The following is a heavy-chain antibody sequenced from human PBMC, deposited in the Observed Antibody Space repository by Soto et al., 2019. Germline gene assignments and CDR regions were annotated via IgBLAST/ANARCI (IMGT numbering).Heavy chain of an antibody. Sequence: GGSLRLSCAASGFTFSSYGMHWVRQAPGKGLEWVAVISYDGSNKYYADSVKGRFTISRDNSKNTLYPQMNSLRAEDTAVYYCAKGTWFDPWGQGTLVTVSS. V-gene: IGHV3-30*18. CDR2: ISYDGSNK. J-gene: IGHJ5*02. CDR3: AKGTWFDP. CDR1: GFTFSSYG.